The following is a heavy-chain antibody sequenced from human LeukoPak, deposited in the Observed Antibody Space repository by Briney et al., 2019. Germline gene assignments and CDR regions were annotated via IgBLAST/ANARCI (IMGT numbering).Heavy chain of an antibody. J-gene: IGHJ4*02. CDR3: AKRGYYYDSSGYYSRTYFDY. CDR1: GFTFSSYG. Sequence: GGSLRLSCVVSGFTFSSYGVHWVRQAPGKGLEWVAVISYDGSNKYYADSVKGRFTISRDNSKNTLYLQMNSLRAEDTAVYYCAKRGYYYDSSGYYSRTYFDYWGQRTLVIVSS. D-gene: IGHD3-22*01. CDR2: ISYDGSNK. V-gene: IGHV3-30*18.